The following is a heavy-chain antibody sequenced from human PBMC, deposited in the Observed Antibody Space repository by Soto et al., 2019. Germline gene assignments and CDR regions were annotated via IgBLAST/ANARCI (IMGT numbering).Heavy chain of an antibody. CDR2: INSDGSST. J-gene: IGHJ6*02. D-gene: IGHD3-10*01. V-gene: IGHV3-74*01. CDR1: GFTFSSYW. Sequence: GGSLRLSCAASGFTFSSYWMHWVRQAPGKGLVWVSRINSDGSSTSYADSVKGRFTISRDNAKNTLYLQMNSLRAEDTAVYYCARVGGFGELFYRGPREVWGQGTTVTVSS. CDR3: ARVGGFGELFYRGPREV.